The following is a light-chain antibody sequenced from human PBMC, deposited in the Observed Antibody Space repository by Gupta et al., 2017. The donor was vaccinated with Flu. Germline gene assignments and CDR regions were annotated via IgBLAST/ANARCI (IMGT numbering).Light chain of an antibody. CDR3: QQTYDRKT. Sequence: DIQMTQSPSSLSASVGDRVTITCRASQSISNYLNWYQQKPGKAPKLLIYAASSLQSEVPSRFSGSGSGTDFTLTISSLQTEDFATYHCQQTYDRKTFGQGTKVEIK. J-gene: IGKJ1*01. CDR1: QSISNY. CDR2: AAS. V-gene: IGKV1-39*01.